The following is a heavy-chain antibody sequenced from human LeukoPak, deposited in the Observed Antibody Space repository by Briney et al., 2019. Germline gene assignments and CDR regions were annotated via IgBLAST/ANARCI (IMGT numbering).Heavy chain of an antibody. CDR2: IYTTGST. CDR1: GGSISSYY. Sequence: SETLSLTCTVSGGSISSYYRTWIRQPAGKGLEWIGRIYTTGSTNYNPSLNSRVTMSVDTSKNQFSLKLSSVTAADTAVYYCARQTAVAGKAGFDYWGQGTLVTVSS. V-gene: IGHV4-4*07. J-gene: IGHJ4*02. D-gene: IGHD6-19*01. CDR3: ARQTAVAGKAGFDY.